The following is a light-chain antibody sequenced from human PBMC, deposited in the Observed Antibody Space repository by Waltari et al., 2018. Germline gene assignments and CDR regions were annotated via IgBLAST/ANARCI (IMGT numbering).Light chain of an antibody. V-gene: IGKV3-20*01. Sequence: EVVLTQSPGTLSLSPGERATLSSRASQGVGTYLVWYQQKPGQAPRLLIYHASTRATGIPDRFSGSGSGTDFSLTISRLEPEDFAVYYCQKYERLPATFGQGTKVEIK. CDR3: QKYERLPAT. CDR2: HAS. J-gene: IGKJ1*01. CDR1: QGVGTY.